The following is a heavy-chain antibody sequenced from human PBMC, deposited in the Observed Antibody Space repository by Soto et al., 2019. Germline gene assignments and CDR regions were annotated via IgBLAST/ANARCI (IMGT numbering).Heavy chain of an antibody. Sequence: GASVKVPCKASGYTFINHGISWVRQAPGQGLEWMGWVSGSNGNTKYAQKFQGRVTMTTETSTSTAHMELRNLRSDDTAVYFCARDFYPLAYYFDPWGQGTLVTVSS. CDR1: GYTFINHG. CDR3: ARDFYPLAYYFDP. CDR2: VSGSNGNT. J-gene: IGHJ4*02. V-gene: IGHV1-18*04.